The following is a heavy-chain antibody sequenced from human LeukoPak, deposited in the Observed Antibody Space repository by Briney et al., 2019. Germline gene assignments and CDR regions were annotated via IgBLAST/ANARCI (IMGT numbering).Heavy chain of an antibody. CDR1: GFSFSSYW. D-gene: IGHD3-22*01. Sequence: GGSLRLSCAASGFSFSSYWMHWVRQAPGKGLVWVSRIKSDGSDTDYADSVKGRFTISRDNAKNTLYLQMNSLRAEDTAVYYCARDLEYYYDSSAFDHWGQGTLVTVSS. J-gene: IGHJ4*02. CDR2: IKSDGSDT. CDR3: ARDLEYYYDSSAFDH. V-gene: IGHV3-74*01.